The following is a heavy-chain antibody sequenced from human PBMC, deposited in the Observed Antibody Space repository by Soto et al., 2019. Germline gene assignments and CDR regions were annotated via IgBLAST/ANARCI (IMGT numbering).Heavy chain of an antibody. V-gene: IGHV3-11*06. J-gene: IGHJ4*02. CDR1: ELIFSDYY. CDR2: ISYSGSYT. Sequence: QVQLVESGGGLVKPGGSLRLSCAASELIFSDYYMNWIRQAPGKGLEWVAVISYSGSYTNYADSVKGRFSVSRDNTKSSLYLQMNSLRVEDTALYYCATGQDCSGGSCFDFDCWGQGTRVTVSS. CDR3: ATGQDCSGGSCFDFDC. D-gene: IGHD2-15*01.